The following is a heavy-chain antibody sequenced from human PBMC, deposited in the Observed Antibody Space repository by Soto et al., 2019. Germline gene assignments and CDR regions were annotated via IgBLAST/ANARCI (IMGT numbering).Heavy chain of an antibody. V-gene: IGHV1-46*01. CDR2: INPSGGST. J-gene: IGHJ4*02. D-gene: IGHD6-13*01. CDR3: ARDRSGIFEQQLGLRLFDY. CDR1: GYTFTSYY. Sequence: VASVKVSCKASGYTFTSYYMHWVRQVPGQGLEWMGIINPSGGSTSYAQKFQGRVTMTRDTSTSTVYMELSSLRSEDTAVYYCARDRSGIFEQQLGLRLFDYWGQGTLVTVSS.